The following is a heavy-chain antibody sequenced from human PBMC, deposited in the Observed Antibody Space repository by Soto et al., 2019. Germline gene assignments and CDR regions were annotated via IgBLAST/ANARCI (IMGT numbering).Heavy chain of an antibody. J-gene: IGHJ4*02. CDR2: IKQDGSEK. CDR1: GFTFSRYW. D-gene: IGHD6-19*01. Sequence: PGGSLRLSCAASGFTFSRYWMSWVRQAPGKGLVWVANIKQDGSEKYYVDSVKGRFTISRDNAKNSLYLQMNSLRAEDTAVYYSARCDNRSRWYASDYWGQGTLVTVSS. V-gene: IGHV3-7*01. CDR3: ARCDNRSRWYASDY.